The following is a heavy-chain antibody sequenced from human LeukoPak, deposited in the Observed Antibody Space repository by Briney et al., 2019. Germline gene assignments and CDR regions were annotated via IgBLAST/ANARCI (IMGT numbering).Heavy chain of an antibody. V-gene: IGHV4-61*02. J-gene: IGHJ4*02. CDR3: ARSKGDYGSGSLGY. CDR2: VHSSGST. Sequence: PSETLSLTCTVSGGPISSGNYYWNWIRQPAGKGLEWIGRVHSSGSTNHNPSLKSRVTISRDTSKNQFSVIVSSVSAADTAIYFCARSKGDYGSGSLGYWGQGILVIVSS. D-gene: IGHD3-10*01. CDR1: GGPISSGNYY.